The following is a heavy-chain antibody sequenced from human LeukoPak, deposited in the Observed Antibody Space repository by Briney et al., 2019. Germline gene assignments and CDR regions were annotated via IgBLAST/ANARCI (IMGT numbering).Heavy chain of an antibody. CDR3: ATTQRGNDYAALDY. J-gene: IGHJ4*02. CDR2: ISGSGRTT. Sequence: PGGSLRLSCAASGFTFSSYSMNWVRQAPGKGLEWVSTISGSGRTTYYADSVKGRFTISRDNSKKTFYLQINSLRAEDTAVYYCATTQRGNDYAALDYWGQGTLVTVSS. D-gene: IGHD4-17*01. CDR1: GFTFSSYS. V-gene: IGHV3-23*01.